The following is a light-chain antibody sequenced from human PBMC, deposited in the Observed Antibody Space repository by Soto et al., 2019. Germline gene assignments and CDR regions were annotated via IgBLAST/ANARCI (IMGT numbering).Light chain of an antibody. J-gene: IGKJ5*01. CDR3: QQYYSYPRT. CDR1: QGISSY. V-gene: IGKV1-8*01. CDR2: AAS. Sequence: AIRMTQSPSSFSASTGDRVTITCRASQGISSYLAWYQQKPGKAPKLLIYAASTLQSGVPSRFSGSASGTDFTLTISCLQSEDCATYYCQQYYSYPRTFGQGTRLEIK.